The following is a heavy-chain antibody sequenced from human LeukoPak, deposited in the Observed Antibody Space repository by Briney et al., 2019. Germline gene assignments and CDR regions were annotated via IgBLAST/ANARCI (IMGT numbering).Heavy chain of an antibody. Sequence: PSETLSLTCAVYGGSFSGYYWSWIRQPPGKELEWIGEINHSGSTNYNPSLKSRVTISVDTSKNQFSLKLSSVTAADTAVYYCANMVGRLRFDPWGQGTLVTVSS. V-gene: IGHV4-34*01. D-gene: IGHD3-10*02. CDR3: ANMVGRLRFDP. CDR1: GGSFSGYY. CDR2: INHSGST. J-gene: IGHJ5*02.